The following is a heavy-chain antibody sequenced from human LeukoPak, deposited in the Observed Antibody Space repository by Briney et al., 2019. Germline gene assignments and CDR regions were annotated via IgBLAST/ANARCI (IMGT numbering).Heavy chain of an antibody. D-gene: IGHD3-22*01. CDR3: VRDRITMIDGFDP. CDR2: HYTRGST. CDR1: GRYISSYY. V-gene: IGHV4-4*07. J-gene: IGHJ5*02. Sequence: PSETLPFNCTVSGRYISSYYWSWIRQPAGKGLEWIGRHYTRGSTNSNPSLKRRITISVDTSKNQFSLKLSTLTAADPAVYYCVRDRITMIDGFDPWGQGTLVTVSS.